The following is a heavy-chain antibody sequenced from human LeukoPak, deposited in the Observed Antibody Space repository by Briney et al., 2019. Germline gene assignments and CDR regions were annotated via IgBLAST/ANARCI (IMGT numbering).Heavy chain of an antibody. J-gene: IGHJ5*02. V-gene: IGHV4-38-2*01. CDR2: IYHSGST. Sequence: PSETLSLTCAVSGYSISSGYYWGWIRQPPGKGPEWIGSIYHSGSTYYHPSLKSRVTISVDTSKNQFSLKLSSVTAADTAVYYCARANYYGSGSYGFDPWGQGTLVTVSS. CDR3: ARANYYGSGSYGFDP. CDR1: GYSISSGYY. D-gene: IGHD3-10*01.